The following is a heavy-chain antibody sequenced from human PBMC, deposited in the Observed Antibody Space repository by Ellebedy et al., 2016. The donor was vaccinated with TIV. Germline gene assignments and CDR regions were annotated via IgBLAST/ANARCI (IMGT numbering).Heavy chain of an antibody. CDR3: ARAQAPTYYYDSSGYWYFDY. V-gene: IGHV6-1*01. Sequence: SQTLSLTCAISGDSASSNSAAWNWIRQSPSRGLEWLGRTYYRSKWYNDYAVSVKSRITINPDTSKNQFSLQLNSVTPKDTAVYYCARAQAPTYYYDSSGYWYFDYWGQGTLVTVSS. D-gene: IGHD3-22*01. CDR1: GDSASSNSAA. J-gene: IGHJ4*02. CDR2: TYYRSKWYN.